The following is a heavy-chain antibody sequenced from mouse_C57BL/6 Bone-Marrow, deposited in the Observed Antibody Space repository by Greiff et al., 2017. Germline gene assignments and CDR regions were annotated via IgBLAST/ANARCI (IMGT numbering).Heavy chain of an antibody. D-gene: IGHD2-4*01. Sequence: VMLVESGPGLVAPSQSLSITCTVSGFSLTSYGVDWVRQPPGKGLEWLGVIWGGGSTTYNSAIMSRLSISKDNTKIQVVLKRNIQQTDDTAMYYCAKQGYDYPNAMDDWGQGTSGTVSS. CDR2: IWGGGST. J-gene: IGHJ4*01. CDR1: GFSLTSYG. CDR3: AKQGYDYPNAMDD. V-gene: IGHV2-9*01.